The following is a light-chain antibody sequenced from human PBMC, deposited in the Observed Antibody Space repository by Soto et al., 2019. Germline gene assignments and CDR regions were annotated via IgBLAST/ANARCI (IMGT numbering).Light chain of an antibody. CDR1: QTVRGNY. Sequence: ESVLTQSPGTLSLSPGEGATLSCRASQTVRGNYLAWYQQKPGQAPRLLIHGASNRAASIPDRFSGSGSGTDFTLTSSRLEAEDVAFYFWHQYGDSRAFGQGTRVEIK. V-gene: IGKV3-20*01. CDR3: HQYGDSRA. J-gene: IGKJ1*01. CDR2: GAS.